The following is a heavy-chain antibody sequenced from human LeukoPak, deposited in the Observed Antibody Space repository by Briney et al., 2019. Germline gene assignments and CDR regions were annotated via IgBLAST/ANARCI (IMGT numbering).Heavy chain of an antibody. V-gene: IGHV3-53*01. CDR3: ASEGIYDSSGYYDY. CDR2: IYTGGNT. J-gene: IGHJ4*02. D-gene: IGHD3-22*01. CDR1: GFTVDSNY. Sequence: PPGGSLRLSCAASGFTVDSNYLSWVRQAPGKGLEWVSTIYTGGNTYYAASVKGRFTISRDFSKNTVFLHMNSLRAEDTAMYYCASEGIYDSSGYYDYWGQGTLVTVSS.